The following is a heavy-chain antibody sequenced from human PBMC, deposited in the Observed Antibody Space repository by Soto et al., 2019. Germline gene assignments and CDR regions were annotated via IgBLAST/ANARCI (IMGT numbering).Heavy chain of an antibody. V-gene: IGHV3-48*02. D-gene: IGHD2-15*01. CDR2: ILSSSGVI. J-gene: IGHJ6*03. Sequence: EVQLVESGGGLVQPGGSLRLSCAASGFTFGSYSMNWVRQAPGKGLEWVSFILSSSGVIYYADSVKGRFTISRDNAKNSLNLQMNSLRDEDTAVYSCEIDLRAPLVATAMPYYMDVWGKGTTVTASS. CDR3: EIDLRAPLVATAMPYYMDV. CDR1: GFTFGSYS.